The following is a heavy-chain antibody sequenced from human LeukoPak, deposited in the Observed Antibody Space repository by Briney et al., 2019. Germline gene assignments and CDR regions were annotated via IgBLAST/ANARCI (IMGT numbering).Heavy chain of an antibody. D-gene: IGHD4-23*01. CDR1: GFSFNNYA. V-gene: IGHV3-23*01. Sequence: GGSLRLSCAASGFSFNNYAMSWVRQAPGKGLEWVSAISTTGGSTYYADSVKGRFTVSRDNSKNTLSLQMDSLRVEDTALYYCAKDWTTVVTPKGYYFDSWGQGALVTVSS. CDR3: AKDWTTVVTPKGYYFDS. J-gene: IGHJ4*02. CDR2: ISTTGGST.